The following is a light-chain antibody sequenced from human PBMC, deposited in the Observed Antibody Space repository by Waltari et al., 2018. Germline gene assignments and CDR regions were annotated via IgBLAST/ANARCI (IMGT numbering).Light chain of an antibody. V-gene: IGKV1-5*01. CDR2: DAS. J-gene: IGKJ2*01. CDR3: QHYNSFSHIYT. Sequence: IQMTQSPSTLSASVGHRVTITCRASHTITNRLAWYQQKPGKAPNVLIYDASTLESGVPSRFSGSGSGTEFTLTINSLQPDDFATYYCQHYNSFSHIYTFGQGTKLEI. CDR1: HTITNR.